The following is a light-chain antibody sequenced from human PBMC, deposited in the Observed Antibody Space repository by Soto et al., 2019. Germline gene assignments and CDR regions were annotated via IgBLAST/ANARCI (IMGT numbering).Light chain of an antibody. CDR3: QQYNNWTPPLT. CDR1: QSVSSN. CDR2: GAS. V-gene: IGKV3-15*01. J-gene: IGKJ4*01. Sequence: EIVMTQSPATLSVSPGERATLSCRASQSVSSNLAWYQQKPGQAPRLLIYGASTRATGIPARFSGSGSGTEITLTISSLQSEDVAVYDYQQYNNWTPPLTFGGGTKVDIK.